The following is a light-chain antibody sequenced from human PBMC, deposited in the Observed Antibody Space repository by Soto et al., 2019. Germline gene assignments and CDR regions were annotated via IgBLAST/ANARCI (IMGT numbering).Light chain of an antibody. V-gene: IGKV3-15*01. J-gene: IGKJ1*01. CDR3: QQYNNWPRT. CDR2: RTS. CDR1: RSVSVN. Sequence: EIVMTQSPATLSVSPGERVTLSCKASRSVSVNLAWYQQKPGQAPRLLIYRTSTRATDVPDRFSGTGSGTDFTLTISGLQSEDFAVYYCQQYNNWPRTFGQGTKVEIK.